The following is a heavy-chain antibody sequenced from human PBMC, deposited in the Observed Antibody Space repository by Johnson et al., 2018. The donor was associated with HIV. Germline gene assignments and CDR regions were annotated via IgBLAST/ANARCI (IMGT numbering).Heavy chain of an antibody. CDR2: VSGSGDDT. V-gene: IGHV3-23*04. Sequence: VQLVESGGGVVQPGRSLRLSCAASGFTFNSYAMTWVRQAPGKGLEWVSSVSGSGDDTYYADSVKGRFTISRDNSNNILYLQMNSLRVEDTAVYYCAKVAVATAAGGVALDIWGPGTMVTVS. D-gene: IGHD6-13*01. CDR1: GFTFNSYA. J-gene: IGHJ3*02. CDR3: AKVAVATAAGGVALDI.